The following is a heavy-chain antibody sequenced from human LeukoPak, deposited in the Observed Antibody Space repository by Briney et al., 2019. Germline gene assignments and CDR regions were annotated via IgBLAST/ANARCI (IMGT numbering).Heavy chain of an antibody. CDR1: GYTFTSYG. Sequence: ASVKVSCKASGYTFTSYGISWVRQAPGQGLEWMGWISAYNGNTNYAQKLQGRVTMTTDTSTSTAYMELRSLRSDDTAVYYCARELYDISTGLEFGAFDIWGQGTMVTVSS. J-gene: IGHJ3*02. CDR3: ARELYDISTGLEFGAFDI. D-gene: IGHD3-9*01. CDR2: ISAYNGNT. V-gene: IGHV1-18*01.